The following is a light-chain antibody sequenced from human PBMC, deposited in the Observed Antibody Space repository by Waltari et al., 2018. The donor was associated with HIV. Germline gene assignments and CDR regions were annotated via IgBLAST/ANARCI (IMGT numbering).Light chain of an antibody. CDR3: QSADSSGTFYV. CDR1: ALPTHY. V-gene: IGLV3-25*03. J-gene: IGLJ1*01. Sequence: SYELTQPPSVSVSPGQTARITCSGDALPTHYAYWYQQKPGQAPVLVIYKDRERPSGIPERFSGSSSGTTVTLTISGVQAEDEADYYCQSADSSGTFYVFGTGTKVTVL. CDR2: KDR.